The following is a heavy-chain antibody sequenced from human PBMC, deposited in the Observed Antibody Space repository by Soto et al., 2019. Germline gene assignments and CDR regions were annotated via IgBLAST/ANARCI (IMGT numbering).Heavy chain of an antibody. CDR2: IYHSGST. V-gene: IGHV4-30-2*01. CDR1: GGSISSGDYS. Sequence: QLQLQESGSGLVKPSQTLSLTCAVSGGSISSGDYSWSWIRQPPGKGLEWIGYIYHSGSTVYNPSLKSRVTISIDRSKNQFSLKLSSVTAADTAVYYCACDYGLGSYRFDSWGQGILVTVSS. CDR3: ACDYGLGSYRFDS. J-gene: IGHJ4*02. D-gene: IGHD3-10*01.